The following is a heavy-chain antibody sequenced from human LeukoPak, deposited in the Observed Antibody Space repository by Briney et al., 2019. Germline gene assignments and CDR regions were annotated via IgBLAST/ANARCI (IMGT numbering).Heavy chain of an antibody. J-gene: IGHJ3*02. V-gene: IGHV1-2*02. CDR2: INPNSGST. CDR1: GYTFTGYY. Sequence: ASVKVSCKASGYTFTGYYMHWVRQAPGQGLEWMGWINPNSGSTNYAQKFQGRVTMTRDTSISTAYMELSRLRSDDTAVYYCARHLTTYYDYVWGQAAFDIWGQGTMVTVSS. D-gene: IGHD3-16*01. CDR3: ARHLTTYYDYVWGQAAFDI.